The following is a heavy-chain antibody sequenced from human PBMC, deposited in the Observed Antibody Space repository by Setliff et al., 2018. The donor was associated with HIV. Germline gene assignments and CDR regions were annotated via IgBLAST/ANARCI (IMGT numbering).Heavy chain of an antibody. CDR2: IYSSGST. V-gene: IGHV4-4*07. D-gene: IGHD6-19*01. CDR1: GGSISKYF. CDR3: TRRFEKWLAFDY. Sequence: LSLTCTVSGGSISKYFWSWIRQSAEKGLEWIGRIYSSGSTNQNPSLKSRVSMSVDTSKSQFSLNLASVTAADTAVYYCTRRFEKWLAFDYWGQGTLVTVSS. J-gene: IGHJ4*02.